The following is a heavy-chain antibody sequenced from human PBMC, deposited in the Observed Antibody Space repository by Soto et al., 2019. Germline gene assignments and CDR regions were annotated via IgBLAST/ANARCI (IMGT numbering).Heavy chain of an antibody. CDR1: GYTFTGYY. V-gene: IGHV1-2*02. CDR3: ASEVYCSSTSCYIRGYYYYYGMDV. CDR2: INPNSGGT. J-gene: IGHJ6*01. Sequence: ASVKVSCKASGYTFTGYYMHWVRQAPGQGLEWMGWINPNSGGTNYAQKFQGRVTMTRDTSISTAYMELSRLRSDDTAVYYCASEVYCSSTSCYIRGYYYYYGMDVWGQGTTGTVAS. D-gene: IGHD2-2*02.